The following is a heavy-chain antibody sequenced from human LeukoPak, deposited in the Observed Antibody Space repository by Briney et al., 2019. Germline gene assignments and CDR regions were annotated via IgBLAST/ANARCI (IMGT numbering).Heavy chain of an antibody. V-gene: IGHV4-39*01. CDR3: ARLYYYDSSGYYYFGEYAFDI. D-gene: IGHD3-22*01. Sequence: PSETLSLTCAVYGGSFSGYYWGWIRQPPGKGLEWIGSIYYSGSTYYNPSLKSRVTISVDTSKNQFSLELSSVTAADTAVYYCARLYYYDSSGYYYFGEYAFDIWGQGTMVTVSS. CDR1: GGSFSGYY. CDR2: IYYSGST. J-gene: IGHJ3*02.